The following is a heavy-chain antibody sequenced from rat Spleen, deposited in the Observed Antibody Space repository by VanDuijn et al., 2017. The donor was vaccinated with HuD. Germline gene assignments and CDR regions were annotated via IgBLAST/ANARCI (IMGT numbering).Heavy chain of an antibody. CDR3: ARTTYDYFDY. V-gene: IGHV5-7*01. Sequence: EVQLVESGGGLVQPGRSLTLSCAASGFTFSDYYMAWVRQAPRKGLEWVATISHDGSGTDYRDSVKGRFTISRDNAKSTPYLKMNSLRSEDTAAYYCARTTYDYFDYWGQGVMVTVSS. CDR1: GFTFSDYY. D-gene: IGHD2-1*01. CDR2: ISHDGSGT. J-gene: IGHJ2*01.